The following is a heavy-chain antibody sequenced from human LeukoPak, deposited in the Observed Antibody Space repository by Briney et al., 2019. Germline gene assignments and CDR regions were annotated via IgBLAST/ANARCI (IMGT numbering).Heavy chain of an antibody. D-gene: IGHD3-10*01. J-gene: IGHJ4*02. CDR3: AKEPYYYGSGSYYGVDY. V-gene: IGHV3-30*02. CDR1: GFTFSDYG. CDR2: IRYDGINK. Sequence: GGSLRLSCAASGFTFSDYGMHWVRQAPGKGLEWVAFIRYDGINKYYADSVKGRFTISRDNSKNTLYLQMNSLRAEDTAVYYCAKEPYYYGSGSYYGVDYWGQGTLVTVSS.